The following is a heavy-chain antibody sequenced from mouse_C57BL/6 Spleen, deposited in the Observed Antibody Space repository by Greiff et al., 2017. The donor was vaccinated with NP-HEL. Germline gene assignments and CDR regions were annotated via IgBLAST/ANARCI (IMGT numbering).Heavy chain of an antibody. Sequence: EVNLVESGRGLGKPGGSLKLSCAASGFTFSDYGMHWVRQAPEKGLEWVAYISSGSSTIYYADTVKGRFTISRDNAKNTLFLQMTSLRSEDTAMYYCARNYDYYFDYWGQGTTLTVSS. CDR1: GFTFSDYG. CDR2: ISSGSSTI. D-gene: IGHD2-4*01. J-gene: IGHJ2*01. V-gene: IGHV5-17*01. CDR3: ARNYDYYFDY.